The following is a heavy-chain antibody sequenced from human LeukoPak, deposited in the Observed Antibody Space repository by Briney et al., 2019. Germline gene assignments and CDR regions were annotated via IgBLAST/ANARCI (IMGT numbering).Heavy chain of an antibody. CDR1: GYTFTSYD. J-gene: IGHJ4*02. D-gene: IGHD3-22*01. Sequence: GASVKVSCKASGYTFTSYDINWVRQATGQGLEWMGWMNPNSGNTSYAQKFQGRVTMTRDTSTSTVYMELSSLRSEDTAVYYCARGADYYDSSPAAYWGQGALVTVSS. CDR3: ARGADYYDSSPAAY. CDR2: MNPNSGNT. V-gene: IGHV1-8*01.